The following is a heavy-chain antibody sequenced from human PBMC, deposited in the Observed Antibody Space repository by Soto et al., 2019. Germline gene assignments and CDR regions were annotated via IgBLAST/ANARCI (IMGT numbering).Heavy chain of an antibody. CDR2: ISGTDGKT. J-gene: IGHJ1*01. Sequence: EVQLLESGGGLVQPGGSLRLSCATSGFIFSAYAMTWVRQAPGRGLEWVSTISGTDGKTFYADSVKGRFSISRDTSTNTLYLHMNGLRAEDTAVYYCAKWTYLDFWGQGTRVTVSS. V-gene: IGHV3-23*01. CDR1: GFIFSAYA. CDR3: AKWTYLDF. D-gene: IGHD2-21*01.